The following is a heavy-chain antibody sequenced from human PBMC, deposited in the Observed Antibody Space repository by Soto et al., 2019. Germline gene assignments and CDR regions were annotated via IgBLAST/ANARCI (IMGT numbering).Heavy chain of an antibody. D-gene: IGHD5-18*01. V-gene: IGHV1-3*01. CDR2: INAGNGNT. J-gene: IGHJ3*02. CDR3: ATAIADDAFDI. Sequence: QVQLVQSGAEVKKPGASVKVSCKASGYTFTSYAMHWVRQAPGQRLEWMGWINAGNGNTKYSQKFQGRVTITRDTAASTAYMELSSQRSEDTAVYYCATAIADDAFDIWGRGTMVTVSS. CDR1: GYTFTSYA.